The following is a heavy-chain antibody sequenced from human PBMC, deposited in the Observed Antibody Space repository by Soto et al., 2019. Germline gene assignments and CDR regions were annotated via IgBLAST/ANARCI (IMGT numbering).Heavy chain of an antibody. CDR1: GGSISSYY. CDR3: ARVENRGCYYLGAFDI. CDR2: IYYSGST. Sequence: QVQLQESGPGLVKPSETLSLTCTVSGGSISSYYWSWIRQPPGKGLEWIGYIYYSGSTNYNPSLKSRVTISVDTSKNQFSLKLSSVTAADTAVYYCARVENRGCYYLGAFDIWGQGTMVTVSS. D-gene: IGHD1-26*01. V-gene: IGHV4-59*01. J-gene: IGHJ3*02.